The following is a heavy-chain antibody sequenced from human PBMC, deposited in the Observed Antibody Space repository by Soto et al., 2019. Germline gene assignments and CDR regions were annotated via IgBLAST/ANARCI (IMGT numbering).Heavy chain of an antibody. D-gene: IGHD4-17*01. Sequence: QVQLQELGPGLVKPSETLSLTCTVSGGSISSYYWSWIRQPPGKGLEWIGYIYYSGSTNYNPSLKSRVTISVDTSKNQFSLKLSSVTAADTAVYYCARRTVQNDAFDIWGQGTMVTVSS. CDR1: GGSISSYY. J-gene: IGHJ3*02. CDR3: ARRTVQNDAFDI. V-gene: IGHV4-59*08. CDR2: IYYSGST.